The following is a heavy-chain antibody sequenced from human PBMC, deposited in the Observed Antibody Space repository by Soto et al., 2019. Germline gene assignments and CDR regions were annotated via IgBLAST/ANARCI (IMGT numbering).Heavy chain of an antibody. V-gene: IGHV3-33*01. CDR2: IWYDGSNK. CDR3: ARDNWAFDI. J-gene: IGHJ3*02. CDR1: GFTFSSYG. Sequence: QVQLVESGGGVVQPGRSLRLSCAASGFTFSSYGMHWVRQAPGKGLEWVAVIWYDGSNKYYADSVKGRFTISRDNSKNTLYLQMNSLRAEDTAVYYCARDNWAFDIWGQGTMVTVSS.